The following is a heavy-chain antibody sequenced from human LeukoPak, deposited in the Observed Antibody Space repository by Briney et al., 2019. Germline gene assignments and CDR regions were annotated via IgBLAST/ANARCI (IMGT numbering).Heavy chain of an antibody. CDR3: AKDLPVEMATGDY. CDR1: GFTFSNYA. V-gene: IGHV3-23*01. Sequence: GGSLRLSCAASGFTFSNYAMTWVRQAPGKGLEWVSAISGSGGATYYVDSVKGRFTISRDNSKNTLYLQMNSLRAEDTAVYYCAKDLPVEMATGDYWGQGTLVTVSS. J-gene: IGHJ4*02. D-gene: IGHD5-24*01. CDR2: ISGSGGAT.